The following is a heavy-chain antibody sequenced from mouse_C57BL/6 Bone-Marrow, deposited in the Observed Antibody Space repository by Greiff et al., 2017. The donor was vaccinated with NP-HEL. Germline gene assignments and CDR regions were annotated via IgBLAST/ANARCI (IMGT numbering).Heavy chain of an antibody. V-gene: IGHV1-82*01. D-gene: IGHD3-2*02. Sequence: VQVVESGPELVKPGASVKISCKASGYAFSSSWMNWVKQRPGKGLEWIGRIYPGDGDTNYNGKFKGKATLTADKSSSTAYMQLSSLTSEDSAVYFCARIPTAQASYAMDYWGQGTSVTVSS. CDR1: GYAFSSSW. J-gene: IGHJ4*01. CDR3: ARIPTAQASYAMDY. CDR2: IYPGDGDT.